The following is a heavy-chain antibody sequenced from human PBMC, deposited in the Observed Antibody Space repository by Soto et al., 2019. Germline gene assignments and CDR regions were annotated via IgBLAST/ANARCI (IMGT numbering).Heavy chain of an antibody. CDR3: ARDLSCSGGSCYGAQFDY. CDR1: GYTFTGYY. Sequence: ASVKVSCKASGYTFTGYYMHWVRQAPGQGLEWMGWINPNSGGTNYAQKFQGWVTMTRDTSISTAYMELSRLRSDDTAVYYCARDLSCSGGSCYGAQFDYWGQGTLVTLSS. D-gene: IGHD2-15*01. J-gene: IGHJ4*02. CDR2: INPNSGGT. V-gene: IGHV1-2*04.